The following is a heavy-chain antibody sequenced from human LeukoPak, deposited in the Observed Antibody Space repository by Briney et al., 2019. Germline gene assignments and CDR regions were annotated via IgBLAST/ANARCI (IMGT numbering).Heavy chain of an antibody. CDR3: ARDFPYIAGAGNDY. CDR1: GFTFSSYE. V-gene: IGHV3-48*03. J-gene: IGHJ4*02. Sequence: GGSLRLSCAASGFTFSSYEMNWVRQAPGKGLEWVSYISSSGSTIYYADSVKGRFTIPRDNSKNTLYLQMNSLRAEDTAVYYCARDFPYIAGAGNDYWGQGTLVTVSS. D-gene: IGHD6-19*01. CDR2: ISSSGSTI.